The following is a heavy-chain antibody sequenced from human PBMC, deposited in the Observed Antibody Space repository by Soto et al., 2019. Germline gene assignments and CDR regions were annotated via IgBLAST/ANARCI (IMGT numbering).Heavy chain of an antibody. J-gene: IGHJ6*02. D-gene: IGHD6-19*01. V-gene: IGHV4-59*08. CDR2: IYYSGST. CDR3: ARGDSSGFPRRPFGNYYGMDV. CDR1: GGSISSYY. Sequence: QVQLQESGPGLVKPSETLSLTCTVSGGSISSYYWSWIRQPPGKGLEWIGYIYYSGSTNYNPSLKSRVTISVDTSKNQFSLKLSSVTAADTAVYYCARGDSSGFPRRPFGNYYGMDVWGQGTTVTVSS.